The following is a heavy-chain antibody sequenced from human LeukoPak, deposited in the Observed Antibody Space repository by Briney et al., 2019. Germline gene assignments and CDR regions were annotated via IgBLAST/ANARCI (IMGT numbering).Heavy chain of an antibody. D-gene: IGHD2-2*01. CDR1: GGTFSSYA. CDR3: ARVESVLSVAVPAAHSGSWFDP. CDR2: IIPIFGTA. V-gene: IGHV1-69*06. Sequence: ASVKVSCKASGGTFSSYAISWVRQAPGQGLEWMGGIIPIFGTANYAQKFQGRVTITADKSTSTAYMELSSLRSEDTAVYYCARVESVLSVAVPAAHSGSWFDPWGQGTLVTVSS. J-gene: IGHJ5*02.